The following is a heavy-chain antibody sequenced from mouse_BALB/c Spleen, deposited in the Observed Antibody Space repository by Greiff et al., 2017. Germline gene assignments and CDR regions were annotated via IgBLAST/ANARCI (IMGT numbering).Heavy chain of an antibody. Sequence: EVQRVESGGGLVKPGGSLKLSCAASGFTFSSYAMSWVRQTPEKRLEWVASISSGGSTYYPDSVKGRFTISRDNARNILYLQMSSLRSEDTAMYYCARSITTVVATYFYWYFDVWGAGTTVTVSS. D-gene: IGHD1-1*01. CDR2: ISSGGST. CDR1: GFTFSSYA. V-gene: IGHV5-6-5*01. J-gene: IGHJ1*01. CDR3: ARSITTVVATYFYWYFDV.